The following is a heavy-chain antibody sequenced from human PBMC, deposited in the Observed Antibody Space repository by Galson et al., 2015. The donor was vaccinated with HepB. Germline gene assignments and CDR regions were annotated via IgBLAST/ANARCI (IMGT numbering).Heavy chain of an antibody. D-gene: IGHD4-23*01. Sequence: SVKVSCKASGGTFSSYAISRVRQAPGQGLEWMGGIIPIFGTANYAQKFQGRVTITADESTSTAYMELSSLRSEDTAVYYCARDKWEHYGGNSGYYYYYGMDVWGQGTTVTVSS. V-gene: IGHV1-69*13. CDR3: ARDKWEHYGGNSGYYYYYGMDV. J-gene: IGHJ6*02. CDR2: IIPIFGTA. CDR1: GGTFSSYA.